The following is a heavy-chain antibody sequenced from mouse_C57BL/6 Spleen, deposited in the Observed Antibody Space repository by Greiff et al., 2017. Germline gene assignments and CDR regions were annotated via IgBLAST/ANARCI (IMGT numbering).Heavy chain of an antibody. CDR3: ARFGAYYGGGYLDY. CDR2: INYDGSST. D-gene: IGHD1-1*01. Sequence: EVKLVESEGGLVQPGSSMKLSCTASGFTFSDSYMAWVRQVPEKGLEWVANINYDGSSTYYLDSLKSRFIISRDDAKNILYLQMSRRKSEDTATYYCARFGAYYGGGYLDYWGQGTTLTVSS. J-gene: IGHJ2*01. V-gene: IGHV5-16*01. CDR1: GFTFSDSY.